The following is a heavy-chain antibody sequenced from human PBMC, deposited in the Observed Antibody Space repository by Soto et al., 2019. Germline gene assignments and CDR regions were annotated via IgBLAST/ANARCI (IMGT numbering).Heavy chain of an antibody. Sequence: QIQLVQSGAEVKKPGASVKVSCKASGNSFTRYGISWVRQAPGQGLEWMGWVSGYSGNTEYAQKLQRRLTMTTDTSTSTAYMELRSLRSDDTAVYYCARSGDPVDYYYYYGMDVWGQGTTVTVSS. CDR2: VSGYSGNT. J-gene: IGHJ6*02. CDR1: GNSFTRYG. CDR3: ARSGDPVDYYYYYGMDV. V-gene: IGHV1-18*01. D-gene: IGHD4-17*01.